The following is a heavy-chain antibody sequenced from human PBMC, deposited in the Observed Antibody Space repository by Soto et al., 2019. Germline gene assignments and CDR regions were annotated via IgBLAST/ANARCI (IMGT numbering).Heavy chain of an antibody. V-gene: IGHV4-59*01. CDR2: IYYTGST. J-gene: IGHJ3*02. CDR1: GGSISTYY. CDR3: ARGKEGKYDAFDI. Sequence: SETLSLTCTVSGGSISTYYWSWIRQPPGKGLEWIGYIYYTGSTNYNPSLKSRVTISVDTSKNQFSLKLRSVTAADTAVYYCARGKEGKYDAFDIWGQGTMVTVSS.